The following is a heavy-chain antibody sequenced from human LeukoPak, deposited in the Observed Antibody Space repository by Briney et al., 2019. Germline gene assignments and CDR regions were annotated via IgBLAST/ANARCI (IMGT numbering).Heavy chain of an antibody. CDR3: ANPQYDFWSGYLH. D-gene: IGHD3-3*01. Sequence: GGSLRLSCAASGFTFSSYWMHWVRQAPGKGLVCVSRINSDGSSTSYADSVKGRFTISRDNAKNTLYLQMNSLRAEDTAVYYCANPQYDFWSGYLHWGQGTLVTVSS. J-gene: IGHJ4*02. CDR1: GFTFSSYW. V-gene: IGHV3-74*01. CDR2: INSDGSST.